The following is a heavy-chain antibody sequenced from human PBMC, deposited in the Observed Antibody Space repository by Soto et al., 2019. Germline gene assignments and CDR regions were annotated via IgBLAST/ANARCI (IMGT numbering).Heavy chain of an antibody. CDR1: GFTFSDYG. J-gene: IGHJ4*02. CDR3: AKDAKGVIADYFDC. D-gene: IGHD3-10*01. V-gene: IGHV3-23*01. Sequence: EVQLSESGGGLVEPGGSLRLSCVASGFTFSDYGMSWVRQAPGKGLEWVSGVSGSGNSGTGDRTYYADSVKGRFTIARDNSKNTMYLQKNSLRAEDTAVYYYAKDAKGVIADYFDCWGQGTLVTVCS. CDR2: VSGSGNSGTGDRT.